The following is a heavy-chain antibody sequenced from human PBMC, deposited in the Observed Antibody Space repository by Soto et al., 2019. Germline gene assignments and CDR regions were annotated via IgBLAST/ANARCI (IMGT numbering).Heavy chain of an antibody. CDR3: ARDLGYCSSTSCYSYYMDV. D-gene: IGHD2-2*01. J-gene: IGHJ6*03. V-gene: IGHV3-74*01. CDR2: INSDGSST. CDR1: GFTFSSYW. Sequence: GGSLRLSCAASGFTFSSYWMHWVRQAPGKGLVWVSRINSDGSSTSYADSVKGRFTISRDNAKNTLYLQMNSLRAEDTAVYYCARDLGYCSSTSCYSYYMDVWGKGTTVTVSS.